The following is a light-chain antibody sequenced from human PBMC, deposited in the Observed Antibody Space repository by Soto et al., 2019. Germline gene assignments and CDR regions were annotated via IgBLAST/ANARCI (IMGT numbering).Light chain of an antibody. CDR1: TGDIGTYNY. CDR2: EVS. Sequence: QSALTQPASVSGSPGQSITISCTGTTGDIGTYNYVSWYQHHPDKAPRLMIYEVSNRPSGVSNRFSGSKSGNTASLTISGLQAEDEAYYYCTSFTNSRTVVFGGGTKVTVL. J-gene: IGLJ3*02. V-gene: IGLV2-14*01. CDR3: TSFTNSRTVV.